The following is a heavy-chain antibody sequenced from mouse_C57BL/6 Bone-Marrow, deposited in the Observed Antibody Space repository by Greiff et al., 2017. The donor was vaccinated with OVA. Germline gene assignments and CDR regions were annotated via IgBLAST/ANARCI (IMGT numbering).Heavy chain of an antibody. Sequence: VQLKQSGAELVRPGSSVKMSCKTSGYTFTSYGINWVKQRPGQGLEWIGYIYIGNGYTEYTEKFKGKATLTSDTSSSTAYIQLSSLTSEDSAMYFCARDETGRGDYWGQGTSVTVSS. CDR1: GYTFTSYG. D-gene: IGHD4-1*01. V-gene: IGHV1-58*01. J-gene: IGHJ4*01. CDR2: IYIGNGYT. CDR3: ARDETGRGDY.